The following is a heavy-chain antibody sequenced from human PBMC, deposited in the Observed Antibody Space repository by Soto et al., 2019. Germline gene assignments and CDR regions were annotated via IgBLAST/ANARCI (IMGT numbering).Heavy chain of an antibody. CDR2: LNTNSGRT. CDR3: ARVPASLDP. V-gene: IGHV1-8*01. J-gene: IGHJ5*02. Sequence: QEQLVQSGAVVKEPGASVTVSCKASGYSFTSYDINWVRQAAGQGLEWMGWLNTNSGRTGYAQKFQGRDTMTMDTSSSTAYMELNSLRSDDTAVYYCARVPASLDPWGQGTLVTVSS. CDR1: GYSFTSYD.